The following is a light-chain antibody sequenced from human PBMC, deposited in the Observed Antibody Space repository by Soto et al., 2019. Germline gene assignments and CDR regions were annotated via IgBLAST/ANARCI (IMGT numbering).Light chain of an antibody. CDR3: QQYDNWPPIT. V-gene: IGKV3-15*01. J-gene: IGKJ5*01. CDR1: HSVSTN. CDR2: GAA. Sequence: EIVMTQSPATLSVSPCERATLSCRASHSVSTNLAWYQQKPGQAPRLLIYGAAARATGTPARFSGSGSGTEFTLTISSLQSEDFAIYYCQQYDNWPPITFGQGTRLEIK.